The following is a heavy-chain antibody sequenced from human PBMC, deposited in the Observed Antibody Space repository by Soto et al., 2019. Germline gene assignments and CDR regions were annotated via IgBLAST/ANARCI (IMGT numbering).Heavy chain of an antibody. Sequence: SETLSLTCVVSGGPVSGDDLYWSWIRHLPGKGLEWIANVYHTGTTYYNPSLKSRVSMSVDTSQNQFSLILASVTAADTAVYYCARALVTDYNSRDYHYYFAMDVWGQETSVT. CDR3: ARALVTDYNSRDYHYYFAMDV. J-gene: IGHJ6*02. V-gene: IGHV4-31*02. CDR2: VYHTGTT. D-gene: IGHD3-22*01. CDR1: GGPVSGDDLY.